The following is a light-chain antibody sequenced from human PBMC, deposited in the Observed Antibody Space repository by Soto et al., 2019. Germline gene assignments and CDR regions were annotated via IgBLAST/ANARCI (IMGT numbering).Light chain of an antibody. CDR2: GAS. CDR3: HQSHIAPYT. J-gene: IGKJ2*01. CDR1: QSIARF. V-gene: IGKV1-39*01. Sequence: DLQMTQSPSSLSAAVGDRVTITCRASQSIARFLNWYQQKPGEVPKLLIFGASYLRSGVPSRFSGSGSGTHFALTIISLQPEVFATHFCHQSHIAPYTFGQGTNL.